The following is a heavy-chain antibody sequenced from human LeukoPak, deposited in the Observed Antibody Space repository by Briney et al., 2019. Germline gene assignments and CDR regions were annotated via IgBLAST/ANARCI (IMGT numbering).Heavy chain of an antibody. D-gene: IGHD1-1*01. J-gene: IGHJ4*02. Sequence: GGSLRLSCAASGFIFSNDAMHWVRQAPGKGLEWVAFIWFVGSNKHYADSVKGRFTISRDNSEDTLYLQMNSLRAEDTAVYYCVRDPSGSGFAFDSWGQGALVTVSS. CDR2: IWFVGSNK. V-gene: IGHV3-33*01. CDR3: VRDPSGSGFAFDS. CDR1: GFIFSNDA.